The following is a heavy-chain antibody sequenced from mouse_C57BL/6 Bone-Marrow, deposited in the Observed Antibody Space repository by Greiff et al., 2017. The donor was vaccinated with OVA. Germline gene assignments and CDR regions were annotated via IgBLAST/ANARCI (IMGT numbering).Heavy chain of an antibody. D-gene: IGHD2-3*01. CDR3: ARGGYYARFAY. Sequence: VQLQEFGAELARPGASVKLSCKASGYTFTSYGISWVKQRTGQGLEWIGEIYPRSGNTYYNEKFKGKATLTADKSSSTAYMELRSLTSEDSAVYFCARGGYYARFAYGGQGTLVTVSA. CDR2: IYPRSGNT. V-gene: IGHV1-81*01. J-gene: IGHJ3*01. CDR1: GYTFTSYG.